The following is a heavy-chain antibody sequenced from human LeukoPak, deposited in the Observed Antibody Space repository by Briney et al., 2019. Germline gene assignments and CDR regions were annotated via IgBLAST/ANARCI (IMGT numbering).Heavy chain of an antibody. D-gene: IGHD2-15*01. V-gene: IGHV3-21*01. CDR1: GFTFSSYS. CDR2: ISSSSSYI. CDR3: ARLLKRYCSGGSCYFDDAFDI. J-gene: IGHJ3*02. Sequence: GGSLRLSCAASGFTFSSYSMNWVRQAPGKGLEWVSSISSSSSYIYYADSVKGRFTITRDNAKNSLYLQMNSLRAEDTAVYYCARLLKRYCSGGSCYFDDAFDIWGQGTMVTVSS.